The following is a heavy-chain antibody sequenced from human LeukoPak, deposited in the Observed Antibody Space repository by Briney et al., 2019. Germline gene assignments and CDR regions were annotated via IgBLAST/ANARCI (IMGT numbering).Heavy chain of an antibody. CDR2: IYYSGST. Sequence: SETLSLTCTVSGGSISSYYWSWIRQPPGKGLEWIGYIYYSGSTNYNPSLKSRVTISVDTSKNQFSLKLSSVTAADTAVYYCARTSPPGRGGAFDIWGQGTMVTVSS. J-gene: IGHJ3*02. CDR3: ARTSPPGRGGAFDI. CDR1: GGSISSYY. V-gene: IGHV4-59*01. D-gene: IGHD2-2*01.